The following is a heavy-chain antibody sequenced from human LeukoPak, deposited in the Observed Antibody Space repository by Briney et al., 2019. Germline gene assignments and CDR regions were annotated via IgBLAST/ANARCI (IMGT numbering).Heavy chain of an antibody. V-gene: IGHV3-15*01. Sequence: GGSLRLSCAASGFTFSNAWMSWVRQAPGKGLEWVGHIKSKTDGGTTDYAAPVKGRFTISRDDSKNTLYLQMNSLKTEDTAVYYCTTAGANSPFDYWGQGTLVTVSS. D-gene: IGHD2-8*01. CDR2: IKSKTDGGTT. CDR1: GFTFSNAW. J-gene: IGHJ4*02. CDR3: TTAGANSPFDY.